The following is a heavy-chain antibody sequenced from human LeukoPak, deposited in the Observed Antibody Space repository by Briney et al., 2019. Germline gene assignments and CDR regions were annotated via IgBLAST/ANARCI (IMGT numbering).Heavy chain of an antibody. Sequence: SQTLSLTCTVSGGSISSSSYYWGWIRQPPGKGLEWIGSIYYSGSTYYNPSLKSRVTISVDTSKNQFSLKLSSVTAADTAVYYCARRKLPREGMDVWGQGNTVTVSS. J-gene: IGHJ6*02. CDR2: IYYSGST. D-gene: IGHD1-26*01. V-gene: IGHV4-39*01. CDR1: GGSISSSSYY. CDR3: ARRKLPREGMDV.